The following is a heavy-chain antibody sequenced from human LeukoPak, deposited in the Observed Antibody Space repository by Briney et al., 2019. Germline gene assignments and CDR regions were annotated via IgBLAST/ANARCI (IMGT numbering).Heavy chain of an antibody. CDR1: GGSFSGYY. CDR3: ARARLLYYYYYYKDV. CDR2: INHSGST. V-gene: IGHV4-34*01. D-gene: IGHD6-25*01. J-gene: IGHJ6*03. Sequence: KPSETLSLTCAVYGGSFSGYYWSWIRQPPGKGLEWIGEINHSGSTNYNPSLKSRVTISVDTSKNQFSLKLSSVTAADTAVYYCARARLLYYYYYYKDVWGKGTTVTVSS.